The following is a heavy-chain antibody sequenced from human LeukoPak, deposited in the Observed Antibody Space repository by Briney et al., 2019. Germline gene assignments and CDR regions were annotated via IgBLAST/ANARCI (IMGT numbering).Heavy chain of an antibody. CDR2: INHSGST. V-gene: IGHV4-34*01. J-gene: IGHJ4*02. CDR3: ARVGPADIVVVPAAASFDY. Sequence: SETLSLTCAVYGGSFSGYYWSWIRQPPGKGLEWIGEINHSGSTNYNPSLKSRVTISVDTSKNQFSLKLSSVPAADTAVYYCARVGPADIVVVPAAASFDYWGQGTLVTVSS. CDR1: GGSFSGYY. D-gene: IGHD2-2*01.